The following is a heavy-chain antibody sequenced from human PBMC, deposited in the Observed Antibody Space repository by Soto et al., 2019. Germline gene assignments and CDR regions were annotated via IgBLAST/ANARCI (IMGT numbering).Heavy chain of an antibody. V-gene: IGHV3-33*01. CDR3: ARDGSNWYYGMDV. CDR1: GFTFSRYG. Sequence: QVQLVESGGGVVQPGRSLRLSCAASGFTFSRYGMHWVRQAPGKGLEWVAVIWNDGNNKYYADSVKGRFTIARDNSRNTLYLQMSSLRAEDTAVYCCARDGSNWYYGMDVWGQGTTVTVSS. J-gene: IGHJ6*02. D-gene: IGHD6-13*01. CDR2: IWNDGNNK.